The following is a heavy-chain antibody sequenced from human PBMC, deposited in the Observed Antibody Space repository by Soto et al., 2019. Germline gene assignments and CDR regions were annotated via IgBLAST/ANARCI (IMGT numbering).Heavy chain of an antibody. J-gene: IGHJ4*02. CDR1: GFTFSSYA. CDR2: ISGSGGST. CDR3: AKDREWLRYYDFWSSLESYYFDY. Sequence: GGSLRLSCAASGFTFSSYAMSWVRQAPGKGLEWVSAISGSGGSTYYADSVKGRFTISRDNSKNTLYLQMNSLRAEDTAVYYCAKDREWLRYYDFWSSLESYYFDYWGQGTLVTVSS. V-gene: IGHV3-23*01. D-gene: IGHD3-3*01.